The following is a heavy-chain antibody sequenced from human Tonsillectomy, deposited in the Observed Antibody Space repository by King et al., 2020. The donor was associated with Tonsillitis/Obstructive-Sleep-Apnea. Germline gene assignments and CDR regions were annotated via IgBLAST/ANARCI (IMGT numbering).Heavy chain of an antibody. D-gene: IGHD1-14*01. V-gene: IGHV1-69*09. CDR3: AVTTEGHYYYYMDV. CDR2: IIPILRIA. CDR1: GGTFSSYA. Sequence: VQLVESGAEVKKPGSSVKVSCKASGGTFSSYAINWVRQAPGQGLEWMGRIIPILRIANYAQKFQGRVTITADKSTRTASMELSRLRSEDTAVYYCAVTTEGHYYYYMDVWGKGTTVTVSS. J-gene: IGHJ6*03.